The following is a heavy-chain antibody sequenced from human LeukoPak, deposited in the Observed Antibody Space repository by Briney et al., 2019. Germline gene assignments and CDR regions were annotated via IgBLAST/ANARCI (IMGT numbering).Heavy chain of an antibody. CDR2: INHSGST. Sequence: SETLSLTCAVYGGSFSGYYWSWIRQPPGKGLEWIGEINHSGSTNYNPSLKSRVTISVDTSKNQFSLKLSSVTAADTAVYYCARGGSYYDILTGYYFDYWGQGTLVTVSS. J-gene: IGHJ4*02. V-gene: IGHV4-34*01. CDR3: ARGGSYYDILTGYYFDY. CDR1: GGSFSGYY. D-gene: IGHD3-9*01.